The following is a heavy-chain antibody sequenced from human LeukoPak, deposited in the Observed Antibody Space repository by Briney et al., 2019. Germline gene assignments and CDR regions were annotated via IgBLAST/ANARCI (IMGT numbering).Heavy chain of an antibody. CDR1: GFTFSSYS. J-gene: IGHJ4*02. CDR3: AKARSSWPSAPFDY. Sequence: GGSLRLSCAASGFTFSSYSMNWVRQAPGKGLEWVSSISSSSSYIYYADSVKGRFTISRDNAKNSLYLQMNSLRAEDMALYYCAKARSSWPSAPFDYWGQGTLVTVSS. CDR2: ISSSSSYI. V-gene: IGHV3-21*04. D-gene: IGHD6-13*01.